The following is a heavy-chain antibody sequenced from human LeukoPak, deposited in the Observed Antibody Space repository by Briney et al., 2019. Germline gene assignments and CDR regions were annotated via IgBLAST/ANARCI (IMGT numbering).Heavy chain of an antibody. D-gene: IGHD3-10*01. V-gene: IGHV1-8*01. CDR3: ARGESITMVWGVKIIYFGC. Sequence: ASVKVSCKASGYTFTSYDINWVRQATGQGLEWMGWMNPNSGNTGYAQKFQGGVTMTRNTSISTAYMELSSMRSEATAEYYCARGESITMVWGVKIIYFGCWGPGTLVTVSS. CDR1: GYTFTSYD. J-gene: IGHJ4*02. CDR2: MNPNSGNT.